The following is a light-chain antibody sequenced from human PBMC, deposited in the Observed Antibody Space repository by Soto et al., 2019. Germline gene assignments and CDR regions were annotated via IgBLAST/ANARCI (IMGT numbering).Light chain of an antibody. CDR1: QSVSSNY. V-gene: IGKV3-20*01. Sequence: EIVLTQSPGTLSLSPGERATLSCRASQSVSSNYLAWYQQKPGQAPRLLVYGASSRATGISDRFSGSGSGTEFTLSISSLQSEDFAVYYCQQYSSWPRTFGQGTKVDIK. CDR2: GAS. J-gene: IGKJ1*01. CDR3: QQYSSWPRT.